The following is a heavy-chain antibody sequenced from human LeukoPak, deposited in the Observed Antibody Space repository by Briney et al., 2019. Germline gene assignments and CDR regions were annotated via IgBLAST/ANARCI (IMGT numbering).Heavy chain of an antibody. CDR2: ISAYNGDT. D-gene: IGHD6-19*01. J-gene: IGHJ4*02. Sequence: ASVKVSCKASGYTFTSYGINWVRQAPGQGLECMGWISAYNGDTNYAQKLQGRVTMTTDTSTITAYMELRSLRYDDTAVYYCARGRIAVAGTLGNYWGQGTLVTVSS. CDR1: GYTFTSYG. V-gene: IGHV1-18*01. CDR3: ARGRIAVAGTLGNY.